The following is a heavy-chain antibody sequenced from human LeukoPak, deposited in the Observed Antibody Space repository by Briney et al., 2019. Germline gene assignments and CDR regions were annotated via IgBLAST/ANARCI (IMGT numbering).Heavy chain of an antibody. V-gene: IGHV3-73*01. CDR2: IRSKANSYAT. Sequence: PGGSLRLSCVASGFTFSSYAMHWVRQASGKGLEWVGRIRSKANSYATAYAASVKGRFTISRDDSKNTAYLQMNSLKTEDTAVYYCTRHQDAFDIWGQGTMVTVSS. CDR1: GFTFSSYA. CDR3: TRHQDAFDI. J-gene: IGHJ3*02.